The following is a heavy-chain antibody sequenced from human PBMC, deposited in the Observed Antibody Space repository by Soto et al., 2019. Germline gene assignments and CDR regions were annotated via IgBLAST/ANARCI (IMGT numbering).Heavy chain of an antibody. V-gene: IGHV3-30*18. D-gene: IGHD3-3*01. J-gene: IGHJ5*02. CDR1: GFTFSSYG. CDR3: AKVVPPQGSLYDFWSGPELSNWFDP. Sequence: GGSLRLSCAASGFTFSSYGMHWVRQAPGKGLEWVAVISYDGSNKYYADSVKGRFTISRDNSKNTLYLQMNSLRAEDTAVYYCAKVVPPQGSLYDFWSGPELSNWFDPWGQGTLVTVSS. CDR2: ISYDGSNK.